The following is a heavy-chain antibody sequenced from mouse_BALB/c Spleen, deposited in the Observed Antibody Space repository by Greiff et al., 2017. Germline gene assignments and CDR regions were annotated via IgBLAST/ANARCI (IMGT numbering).Heavy chain of an antibody. J-gene: IGHJ2*01. Sequence: DVKLQESGPGLVKPSQSLSLTCSVTGYSITSGYYWNWIRQFPGNKLEWMGYISYDGSNNYNPSLKNRISITRDTSKNQFFLKLNSVTTEDTATYYCARAFYYDYEGSFDYWGQGTTLTVSS. CDR1: GYSITSGYY. CDR2: ISYDGSN. V-gene: IGHV3-6*02. D-gene: IGHD2-4*01. CDR3: ARAFYYDYEGSFDY.